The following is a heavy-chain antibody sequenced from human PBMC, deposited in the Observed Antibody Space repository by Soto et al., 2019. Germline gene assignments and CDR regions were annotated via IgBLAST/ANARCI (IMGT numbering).Heavy chain of an antibody. J-gene: IGHJ4*02. CDR1: GGSISSSSYY. D-gene: IGHD3-9*01. CDR2: FYYSGST. CDR3: ASYLYYDILTGYHHRNFDY. V-gene: IGHV4-39*01. Sequence: QLQLQESGPGLVKPSETLSLTCTVSGGSISSSSYYWGWIRQPPGKGLEWIGSFYYSGSTYYNPSLKSRVTISVDTSKNPFSLKLSSVTATDTAVYYCASYLYYDILTGYHHRNFDYWGQGTLVTVSS.